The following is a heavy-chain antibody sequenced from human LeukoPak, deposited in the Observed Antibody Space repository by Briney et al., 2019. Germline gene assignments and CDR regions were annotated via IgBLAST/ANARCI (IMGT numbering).Heavy chain of an antibody. CDR2: IYYSGTT. CDR3: ARVQRLWVGDLLSNAFDI. J-gene: IGHJ3*02. V-gene: IGHV4-61*08. CDR1: GGSISSGGYY. D-gene: IGHD3-10*01. Sequence: PSEALSLTCTVSGGSISSGGYYWSWIRQPPGKGLEWIGYIYYSGTTNYNPSLKSRVTISVDTSKNQFSLRLSSVTAADTAVYYCARVQRLWVGDLLSNAFDIWGQGTKVTVSS.